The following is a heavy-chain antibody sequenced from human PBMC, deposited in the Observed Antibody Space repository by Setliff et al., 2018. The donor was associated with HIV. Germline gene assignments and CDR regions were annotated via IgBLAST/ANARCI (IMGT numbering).Heavy chain of an antibody. CDR3: TRDLGLTGGEAFDI. CDR1: GFTFSAYT. Sequence: GESLKISCVASGFTFSAYTMNWVRQAPGKGLEWVASLSAESTFIYYADSMKGRFTISRDNARNSLYLQMNSLRAEDTAMYYCTRDLGLTGGEAFDIWGQGTMVTVSS. V-gene: IGHV3-21*01. CDR2: LSAESTFI. J-gene: IGHJ3*02. D-gene: IGHD3-16*01.